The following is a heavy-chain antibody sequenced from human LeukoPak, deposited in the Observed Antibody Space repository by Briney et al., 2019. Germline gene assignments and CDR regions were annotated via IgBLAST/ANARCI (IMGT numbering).Heavy chain of an antibody. CDR1: GGTFSSYA. D-gene: IGHD2-15*01. Sequence: SVKVSCKASGGTFSSYAISWVRQAPGQGLEWMGRIIPILGIANYAQKFQGRVTITADKSTSTAYMELSSLRSEDTAVYYCARGNLGYCSGGSCYGTDYWGQGTLVTVSS. V-gene: IGHV1-69*04. J-gene: IGHJ4*02. CDR2: IIPILGIA. CDR3: ARGNLGYCSGGSCYGTDY.